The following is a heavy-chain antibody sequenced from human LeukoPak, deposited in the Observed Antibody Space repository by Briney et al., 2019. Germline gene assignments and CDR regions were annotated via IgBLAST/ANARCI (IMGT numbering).Heavy chain of an antibody. J-gene: IGHJ5*02. CDR1: GGSFSGYY. V-gene: IGHV4-34*01. Sequence: PSETLSLTCAVYGGSFSGYYWSWVRQPPGKGLEWIGEINHSGSTNYNPSLKSRVTISVGTSKNQFSLKLSSLTAADTAVYYCAGFSYGGNPGWFDPWGQGTLVTVFS. CDR3: AGFSYGGNPGWFDP. CDR2: INHSGST. D-gene: IGHD4-23*01.